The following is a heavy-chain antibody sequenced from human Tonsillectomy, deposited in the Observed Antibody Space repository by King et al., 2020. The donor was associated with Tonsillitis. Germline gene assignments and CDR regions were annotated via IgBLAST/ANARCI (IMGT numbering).Heavy chain of an antibody. CDR3: ARSLDGSGSYTNGSP. CDR2: VYGAGSTT. D-gene: IGHD3-10*01. V-gene: IGHV3-23*03. CDR1: GFTISNYA. J-gene: IGHJ4*02. Sequence: VQLVESGGGLVQPGGSLRLSCAASGFTISNYAMSWVRQAPGKGLEWVSVVYGAGSTTYYADSVKGRFTISRDNSKNTLYLQMNSLRAEDTAVYYCARSLDGSGSYTNGSPWGQGTLVTVSS.